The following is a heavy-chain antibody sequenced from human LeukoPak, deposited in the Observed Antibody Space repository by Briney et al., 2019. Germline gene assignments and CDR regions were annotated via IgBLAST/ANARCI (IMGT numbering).Heavy chain of an antibody. J-gene: IGHJ4*02. V-gene: IGHV3-23*01. CDR1: GFTFSTYA. CDR2: ISGSGGGT. D-gene: IGHD2-15*01. Sequence: PGGSLRLSCAASGFTFSTYAMSWVRQAPGKGLEWVSTISGSGGGTYYADSVKGRFTISRDNSKNTLYLQMNNLRVEDSAVYYCAKDQARADCSSGSCYPSDFWGQGTLVTVSS. CDR3: AKDQARADCSSGSCYPSDF.